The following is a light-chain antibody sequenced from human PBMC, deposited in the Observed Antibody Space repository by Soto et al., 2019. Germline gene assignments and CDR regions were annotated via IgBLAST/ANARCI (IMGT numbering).Light chain of an antibody. Sequence: QSVLTQPPSASGTPGQRVTISCSGSSSNIGNNYVYWYQHLPGTVPKLLIYKNNLRPSGVPDRFSGSKSGTSASLAISGLRSEDEADYYCATGGDRMSGRNVFGLATKVTVL. J-gene: IGLJ1*01. V-gene: IGLV1-47*01. CDR3: ATGGDRMSGRNV. CDR2: KNN. CDR1: SSNIGNNY.